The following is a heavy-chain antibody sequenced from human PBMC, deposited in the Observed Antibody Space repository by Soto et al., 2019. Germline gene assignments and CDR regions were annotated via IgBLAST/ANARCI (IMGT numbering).Heavy chain of an antibody. CDR2: IIPVFGTA. D-gene: IGHD2-2*01. Sequence: SVKVSCKASGGTFSSYAISWVRQAPGQGLEWMGGIIPVFGTANYAQKFQGRVTITADESTSTAYMELSSLRSEDTAVYYCARNIVVVPAAPGDYYYYYGMDVWGQGTTVTVSS. CDR3: ARNIVVVPAAPGDYYYYYGMDV. V-gene: IGHV1-69*13. J-gene: IGHJ6*02. CDR1: GGTFSSYA.